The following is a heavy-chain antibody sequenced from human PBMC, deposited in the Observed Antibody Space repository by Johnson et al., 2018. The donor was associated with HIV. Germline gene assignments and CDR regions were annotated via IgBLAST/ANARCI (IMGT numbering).Heavy chain of an antibody. V-gene: IGHV3-30*03. J-gene: IGHJ3*02. Sequence: VQLVESGGGVVKPGGSLRLSCAASGFTFSSYDMHRVRQATGKGLEWVAVISYDGSTQSYADSVKGRFSISRDNAKNTLYMEINSLRAEDTALYYCASKSLGIRAFDIWGQGTMVTVSS. CDR3: ASKSLGIRAFDI. D-gene: IGHD7-27*01. CDR1: GFTFSSYD. CDR2: ISYDGSTQ.